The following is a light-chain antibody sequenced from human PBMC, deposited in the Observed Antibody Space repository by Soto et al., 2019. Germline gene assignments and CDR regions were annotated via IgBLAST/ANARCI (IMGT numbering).Light chain of an antibody. CDR2: DAS. Sequence: EIVLTQSPATLSLSARERATLSCTASPYVSTYLAWYQQKPGQAPRLLINDASNGATGTPARFSGSGSGTDSTLSISSLEPEDFAVYYCQQRSTWPLPFAGGTKVEIK. CDR3: QQRSTWPLP. CDR1: PYVSTY. J-gene: IGKJ4*01. V-gene: IGKV3-11*01.